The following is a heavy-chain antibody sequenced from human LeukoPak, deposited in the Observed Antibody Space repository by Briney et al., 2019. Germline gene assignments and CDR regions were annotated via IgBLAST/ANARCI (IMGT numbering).Heavy chain of an antibody. CDR2: LIPSLSVT. CDR1: GGTSSGYT. V-gene: IGHV1-69*02. Sequence: SSVTVSCKASGGTSSGYTINWLRQAPGQGLEWMGRLIPSLSVTNYARKFQGRVSITTVISTSTAYLDLSSLKSEDTAVYYCARGTEQWLSSFDSWGQGTLVTVSS. CDR3: ARGTEQWLSSFDS. D-gene: IGHD6-19*01. J-gene: IGHJ4*02.